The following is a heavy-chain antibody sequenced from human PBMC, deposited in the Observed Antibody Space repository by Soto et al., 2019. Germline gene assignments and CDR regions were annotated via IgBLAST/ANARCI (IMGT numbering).Heavy chain of an antibody. CDR2: ISSSGSTI. Sequence: PGGSLRLSCAASGFTFSDYYMSWIRQAPGKGLEWVSYISSSGSTIYYADSVKGRFTISRDNAKNSLYLQMNSLRAEDTAVYYCASVRPPGYSYGPYDYWGQGTLVTVSS. D-gene: IGHD5-18*01. CDR3: ASVRPPGYSYGPYDY. CDR1: GFTFSDYY. V-gene: IGHV3-11*04. J-gene: IGHJ4*02.